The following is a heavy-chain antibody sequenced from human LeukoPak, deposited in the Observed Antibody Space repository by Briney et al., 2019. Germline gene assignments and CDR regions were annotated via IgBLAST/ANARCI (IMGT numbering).Heavy chain of an antibody. CDR1: GFTFGNAW. V-gene: IGHV3-15*01. CDR2: IKDKTDGGTR. Sequence: AGCLRLSCAASGFTFGNAWMSWVRQAPGKGLEWIVRIKDKTDGGTRDYGAPVKGRFTISRDDSKNTLYLQMNSLTTEDTAVYYGTLLGSYGDCRLGLDSWGQGPAVTVSS. J-gene: IGHJ5*01. D-gene: IGHD3-10*01. CDR3: TLLGSYGDCRLGLDS.